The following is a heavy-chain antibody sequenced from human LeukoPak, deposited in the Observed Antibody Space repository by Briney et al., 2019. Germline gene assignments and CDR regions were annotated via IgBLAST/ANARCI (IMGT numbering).Heavy chain of an antibody. CDR1: GLTVSSY. Sequence: GGSLRLSCAASGLTVSSYMSWVRQAPGMGLEWVSVIYSGGSIYYADSVKGRFTISRDKSKNTLYLQMNSLRAEDTAVYYCARPPYGGVDYWGQGTLVTVSS. D-gene: IGHD4-23*01. J-gene: IGHJ4*02. V-gene: IGHV3-66*04. CDR3: ARPPYGGVDY. CDR2: IYSGGSI.